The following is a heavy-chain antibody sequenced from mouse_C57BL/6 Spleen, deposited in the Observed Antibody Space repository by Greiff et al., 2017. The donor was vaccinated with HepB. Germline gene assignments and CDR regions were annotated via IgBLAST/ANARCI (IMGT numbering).Heavy chain of an antibody. J-gene: IGHJ2*01. V-gene: IGHV5-12*01. CDR2: ISNGGGST. CDR1: GFTFSDYY. CDR3: ARLGTMTYFDY. Sequence: EVQVVESGGGLVQPGGSLKLSCAASGFTFSDYYMYWVRQTPEKRLEWVAYISNGGGSTYYPDTVKGRFTISRDNAKNTLYLQMSRLKSEDTAMYYCARLGTMTYFDYWGQGTTLTVSS. D-gene: IGHD2-4*01.